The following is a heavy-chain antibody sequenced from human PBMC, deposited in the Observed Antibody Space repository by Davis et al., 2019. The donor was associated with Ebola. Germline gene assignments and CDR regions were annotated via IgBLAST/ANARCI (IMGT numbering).Heavy chain of an antibody. CDR2: TNGDGTNI. CDR3: ASSYEWPHSLRY. D-gene: IGHD3-16*01. V-gene: IGHV3-74*01. J-gene: IGHJ4*02. Sequence: GESLKISCAASGFTFSSSWMHWVRQVSGKGLVWVSRTNGDGTNIRYEDSVKGRFTISRDNAKNTLYLEMKSLRVEDTAVCYCASSYEWPHSLRYWGQGTLVTVSS. CDR1: GFTFSSSW.